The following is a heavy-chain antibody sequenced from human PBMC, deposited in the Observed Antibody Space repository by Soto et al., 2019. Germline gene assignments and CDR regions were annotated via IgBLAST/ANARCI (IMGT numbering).Heavy chain of an antibody. D-gene: IGHD6-13*01. J-gene: IGHJ4*02. CDR3: ARGNVAAAIDY. Sequence: QVQLQQWGAGLLKPSETLSLTCAVYGGSFSGYYWSWIRQPPGKGLEWIGEINHSGSTNYNPSLKSRVTLSVDTSKNQFSLKLSSVTAADTAVYYCARGNVAAAIDYWGQGTLVTVSS. V-gene: IGHV4-34*01. CDR1: GGSFSGYY. CDR2: INHSGST.